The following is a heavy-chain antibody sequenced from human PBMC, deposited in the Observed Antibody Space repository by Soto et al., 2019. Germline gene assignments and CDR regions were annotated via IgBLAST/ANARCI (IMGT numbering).Heavy chain of an antibody. Sequence: GGSLRLSCAASGFTFSSYGMHWVRQAPGKGLEWVAVIWYDGSNKYYADSVKGRFTISRDNSKNTLYLQMNSLRAEDTAVYYCARDPTVTNPFDAFDIWGQGTMVTVSS. CDR3: ARDPTVTNPFDAFDI. D-gene: IGHD4-17*01. CDR1: GFTFSSYG. J-gene: IGHJ3*02. V-gene: IGHV3-33*01. CDR2: IWYDGSNK.